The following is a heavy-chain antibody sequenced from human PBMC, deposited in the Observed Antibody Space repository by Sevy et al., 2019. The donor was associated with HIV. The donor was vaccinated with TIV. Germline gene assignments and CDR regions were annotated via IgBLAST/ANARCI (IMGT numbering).Heavy chain of an antibody. J-gene: IGHJ6*03. D-gene: IGHD1-1*01. CDR1: GFTFSNYW. V-gene: IGHV3-7*01. CDR2: IKEDGSVK. Sequence: GGSLRLSCVVSGFTFSNYWMTWVRQAPGKGLEWVANIKEDGSVKSYADSVKGRFTISRDNAKNSLSLQMNSLSAKDTAVYYCARDTNYFYVDVWGKGTTVTVSS. CDR3: ARDTNYFYVDV.